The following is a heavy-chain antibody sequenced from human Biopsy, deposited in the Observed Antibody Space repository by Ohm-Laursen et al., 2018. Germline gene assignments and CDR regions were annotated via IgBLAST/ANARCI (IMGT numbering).Heavy chain of an antibody. Sequence: SLRLSCAASGITFNSDWMSWVRQAPGKGLGWVAIIREHGNEEFYVDSVKGRFTISRDNARNSVYLQMNSLRAEDTAIYYCARGNGPSAWGQGTLVTVSS. V-gene: IGHV3-7*04. J-gene: IGHJ5*02. CDR1: GITFNSDW. CDR2: IREHGNEE. CDR3: ARGNGPSA. D-gene: IGHD4-11*01.